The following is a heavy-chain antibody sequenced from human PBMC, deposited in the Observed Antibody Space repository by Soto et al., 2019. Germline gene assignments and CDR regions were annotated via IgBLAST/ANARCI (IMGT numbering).Heavy chain of an antibody. CDR3: ARGMAVAANWFDP. J-gene: IGHJ5*02. CDR2: IKQDGSET. Sequence: PGGSLRLSSAASGFTFSNYWMNWVRQAPGKGPEWVANIKQDGSETYYVDSVKGRFTISRDNAKKSVSLQMNSLRPEDTAMYYCARGMAVAANWFDPWGQGTLVTVSS. D-gene: IGHD6-19*01. CDR1: GFTFSNYW. V-gene: IGHV3-7*02.